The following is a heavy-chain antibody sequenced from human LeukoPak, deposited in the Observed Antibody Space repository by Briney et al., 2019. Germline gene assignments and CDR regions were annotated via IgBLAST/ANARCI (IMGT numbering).Heavy chain of an antibody. CDR2: IGGSGDKT. V-gene: IGHV3-23*01. CDR3: VRRGDASSGWGDHDY. CDR1: GFTFNRNA. D-gene: IGHD6-19*01. Sequence: SGGSLGLSCAASGFTFNRNAISWVRQAPGEGLEWVSTIGGSGDKTFYADSVKGRFTISRDNSKNMLHLQMSSLTGEDTALYYCVRRGDASSGWGDHDYWGQGALVTVSS. J-gene: IGHJ4*02.